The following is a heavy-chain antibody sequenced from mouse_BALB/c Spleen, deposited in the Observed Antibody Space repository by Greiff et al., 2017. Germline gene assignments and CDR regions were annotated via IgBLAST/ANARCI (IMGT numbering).Heavy chain of an antibody. Sequence: VKVVESGPGLVAPSQSLSITCTVSGFSLTSYGVHWVRQPPGKGLEWLGVIWAGGSTNYNSALMSRLSISKDNSKSQVFLKMNSLQTDDTAMYYCARENGNPYYFDYWGQGTTLTVSS. CDR3: ARENGNPYYFDY. CDR2: IWAGGST. D-gene: IGHD2-1*01. J-gene: IGHJ2*01. CDR1: GFSLTSYG. V-gene: IGHV2-9*02.